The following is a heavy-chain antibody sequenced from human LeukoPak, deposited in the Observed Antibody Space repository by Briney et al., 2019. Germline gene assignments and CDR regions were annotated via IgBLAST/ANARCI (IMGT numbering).Heavy chain of an antibody. Sequence: GGSLRLSCAASGFTVSSNYMSWVRQAPGKGLEWGSVIYSGGSTYYADSVKGRFTISRDNSKNTLYLQMNSLRAEDTAVYYCARDRGGGYEFWSGYYTFDYWGQGTLVTVSS. CDR3: ARDRGGGYEFWSGYYTFDY. J-gene: IGHJ4*02. D-gene: IGHD3-3*01. V-gene: IGHV3-66*02. CDR1: GFTVSSNY. CDR2: IYSGGST.